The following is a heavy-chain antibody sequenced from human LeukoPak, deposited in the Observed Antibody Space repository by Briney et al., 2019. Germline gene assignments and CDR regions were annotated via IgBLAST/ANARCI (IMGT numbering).Heavy chain of an antibody. CDR2: INPNSGGT. Sequence: ASVKVSCKASGYTFTGYYMHWVRQAPGQGLEWMGWINPNSGGTNYAQKFQGRVTMTRDTSISTAYMELSRLRPDDTAVYYCARDPRGYYYDSSGYPLDYWGQGTLVTVSS. CDR3: ARDPRGYYYDSSGYPLDY. J-gene: IGHJ4*02. D-gene: IGHD3-22*01. CDR1: GYTFTGYY. V-gene: IGHV1-2*02.